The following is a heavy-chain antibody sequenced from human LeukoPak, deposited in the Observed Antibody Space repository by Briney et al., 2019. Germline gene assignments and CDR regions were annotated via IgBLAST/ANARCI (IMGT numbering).Heavy chain of an antibody. J-gene: IGHJ4*02. CDR3: ARHSSGYYSRAPFDY. D-gene: IGHD3-22*01. CDR1: GYSISSGYY. V-gene: IGHV4-38-2*02. CDR2: IYHSGST. Sequence: SETLSLTCIVSGYSISSGYYWGWIRQPPGKGLEWIGSIYHSGSTNYNPSLKSRVTISVDTSKNQFSLKLSSVTAADTAVYYCARHSSGYYSRAPFDYWGQGTLVTVSS.